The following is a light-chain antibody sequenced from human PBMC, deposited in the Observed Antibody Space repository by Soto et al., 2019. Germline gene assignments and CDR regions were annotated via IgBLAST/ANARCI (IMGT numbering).Light chain of an antibody. CDR3: QPRGRWPRT. Sequence: EIVLTQSPATLSLSPGERATLSCRASQSVNDYLAWYQQKPGQAPRLLIYGASNRATGIPVRFSGSGSGTDFTLTISSLEPEDCAVYYCQPRGRWPRTFGKGTKLEIK. V-gene: IGKV3-11*01. CDR1: QSVNDY. CDR2: GAS. J-gene: IGKJ2*01.